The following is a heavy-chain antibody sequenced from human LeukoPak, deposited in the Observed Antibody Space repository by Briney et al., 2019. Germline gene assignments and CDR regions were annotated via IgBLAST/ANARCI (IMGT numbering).Heavy chain of an antibody. D-gene: IGHD3-10*01. CDR2: IYYSGNT. CDR3: ARQFASGAYFT. CDR1: GLSISRNSDY. J-gene: IGHJ1*01. Sequence: SETLSLTCSVSGLSISRNSDYWAWLRQSPGTGLEWLATIYYSGNTFYNPSLKSRLTISIDTSKDHCSLKLTSVTVADTAVYFLARQFASGAYFTWGQGNLVTVCS. V-gene: IGHV4-39*01.